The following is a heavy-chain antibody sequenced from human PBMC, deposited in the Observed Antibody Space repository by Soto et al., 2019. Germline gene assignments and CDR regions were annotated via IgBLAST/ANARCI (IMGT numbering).Heavy chain of an antibody. Sequence: ASVKVSCKASGYTFTSYYMHWVRQAPGQGLEWMGIINPSGGSTSYAQKFQGRVTMTRDTSTSTVYMELSSLRSEDTAVYYCAGTFAYVWGSYRHPHFDYWGQGTLVTVSS. V-gene: IGHV1-46*01. CDR2: INPSGGST. CDR3: AGTFAYVWGSYRHPHFDY. CDR1: GYTFTSYY. J-gene: IGHJ4*02. D-gene: IGHD3-16*02.